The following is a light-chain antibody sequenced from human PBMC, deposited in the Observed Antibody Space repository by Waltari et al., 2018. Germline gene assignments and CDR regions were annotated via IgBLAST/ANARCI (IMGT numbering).Light chain of an antibody. CDR3: MEALQGVT. J-gene: IGKJ5*01. Sequence: DIVMTQSPLSLPVTPGEPASISCRSSQSLLHSNGYNYLDWYLQKPGQLPQILIYLGSNRASGVPDRVSCSGSGTDFTLKISRVEAEDAGVYYCMEALQGVTFGQGTRLEIK. CDR1: QSLLHSNGYNY. V-gene: IGKV2-28*01. CDR2: LGS.